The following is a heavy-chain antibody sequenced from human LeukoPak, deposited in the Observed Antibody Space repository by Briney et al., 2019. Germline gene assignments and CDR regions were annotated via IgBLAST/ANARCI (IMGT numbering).Heavy chain of an antibody. J-gene: IGHJ5*02. V-gene: IGHV4-34*01. D-gene: IGHD1/OR15-1a*01. CDR1: GGSFSGYF. CDR2: INHRGST. CDR3: ARHETTRMTYRLGFDP. Sequence: SETLSLTCSVYGGSFSGYFWTYIRQPPGKGLEWIGEINHRGSTSYNPSLKTRVTIFVDTSKNQFSLKLSSVTAADTAVYFCARHETTRMTYRLGFDPWGQGTLVTVSS.